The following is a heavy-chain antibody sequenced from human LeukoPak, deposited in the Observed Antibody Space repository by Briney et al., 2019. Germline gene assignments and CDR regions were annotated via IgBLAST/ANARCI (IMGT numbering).Heavy chain of an antibody. Sequence: PSETLSLTCTVSGGSISSYYWSWIRQPPGKGLEWIGYIYYSGSTNYNPSLKSRVTISVDTSKNQFSLKLSSVTAADTAVYYCARIAPFGTIYDILTGWFDPWGQGTLVTVSS. CDR1: GGSISSYY. D-gene: IGHD3-9*01. CDR3: ARIAPFGTIYDILTGWFDP. CDR2: IYYSGST. J-gene: IGHJ5*02. V-gene: IGHV4-59*08.